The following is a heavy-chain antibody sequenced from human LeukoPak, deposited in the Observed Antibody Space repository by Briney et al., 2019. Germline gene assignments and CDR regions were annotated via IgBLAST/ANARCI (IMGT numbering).Heavy chain of an antibody. CDR3: ARASIAAAGTLDY. Sequence: SLKVSCKASVGTFTSYAISWVRQAPGQGLEWMGGIIPIFGTANYAQKFQGRVTITADESTSTAYMELSSLRSEDTAVYYCARASIAAAGTLDYWGQGTLVTVSS. CDR1: VGTFTSYA. V-gene: IGHV1-69*13. D-gene: IGHD6-13*01. CDR2: IIPIFGTA. J-gene: IGHJ4*02.